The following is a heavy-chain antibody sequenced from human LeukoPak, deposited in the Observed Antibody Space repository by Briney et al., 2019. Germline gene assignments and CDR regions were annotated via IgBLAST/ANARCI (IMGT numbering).Heavy chain of an antibody. CDR3: AKDLGGVARNWFDP. D-gene: IGHD3-3*01. Sequence: GGSLRLSCAASGFTFSSYGMHWVRQAPGKGLEGVAVISYDGSNKYYADSVKGRFTISRDNSKNTLYLQMNSLRAEDTAVYYCAKDLGGVARNWFDPWGQGTLVTVSS. CDR1: GFTFSSYG. CDR2: ISYDGSNK. J-gene: IGHJ5*02. V-gene: IGHV3-30*18.